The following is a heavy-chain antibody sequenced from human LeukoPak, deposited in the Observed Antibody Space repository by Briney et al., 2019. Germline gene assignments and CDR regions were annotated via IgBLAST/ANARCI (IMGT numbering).Heavy chain of an antibody. D-gene: IGHD1-26*01. Sequence: GGSLTLSCAASGFTFSSYDMRWLRQAPGKGLEGVTAISGSGGSTYYADSVKGRFTISRDNSKNTLYLQMNSLRAEDTAVYYCAKDGKGPYYFDYWGQGTLVTVSS. CDR2: ISGSGGST. J-gene: IGHJ4*02. CDR3: AKDGKGPYYFDY. V-gene: IGHV3-23*01. CDR1: GFTFSSYD.